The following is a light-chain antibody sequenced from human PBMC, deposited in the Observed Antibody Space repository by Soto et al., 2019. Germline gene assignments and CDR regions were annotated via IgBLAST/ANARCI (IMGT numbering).Light chain of an antibody. CDR1: QSIGDR. CDR2: DAS. Sequence: IVLTQSPATLSLSPGERATLSCRASQSIGDRLAWYQQKPGQAPRLLIYDASYRATGIPARFSGRGPGTDFTLIVSSREPEDVAGHYWQHRTNWPPGATFGGGTKVEI. CDR3: QHRTNWPPGAT. V-gene: IGKV3D-11*02. J-gene: IGKJ4*01.